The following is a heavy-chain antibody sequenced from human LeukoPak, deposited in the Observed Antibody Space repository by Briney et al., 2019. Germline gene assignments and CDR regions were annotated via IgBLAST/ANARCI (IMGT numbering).Heavy chain of an antibody. D-gene: IGHD3-10*01. J-gene: IGHJ4*02. CDR1: GGSISSYY. Sequence: SETLSLTCTVSGGSISSYYWSWIRQPPGKGLEWIGYIYYSGSTSYNPSLKSRVTISVDTSKNQFSLKLSSVTAADTAVYYCARRLMVRGVIDWGQGTLVTASS. CDR2: IYYSGST. CDR3: ARRLMVRGVID. V-gene: IGHV4-59*12.